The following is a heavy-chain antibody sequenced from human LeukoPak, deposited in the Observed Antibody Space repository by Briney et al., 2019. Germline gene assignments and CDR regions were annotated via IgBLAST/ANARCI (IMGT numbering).Heavy chain of an antibody. J-gene: IGHJ4*02. CDR1: GGSISSSSYY. D-gene: IGHD1-26*01. V-gene: IGHV4-39*01. CDR3: ARIVGASDY. CDR2: IYYSGST. Sequence: SETLSLTYTVSGGSISSSSYYWGWIRQPPGKGLEWIGSIYYSGSTYYNPSLKSRVTISVDTSKNQFSLKLSSVTAADTAVYYCARIVGASDYWGQGTLVTVSS.